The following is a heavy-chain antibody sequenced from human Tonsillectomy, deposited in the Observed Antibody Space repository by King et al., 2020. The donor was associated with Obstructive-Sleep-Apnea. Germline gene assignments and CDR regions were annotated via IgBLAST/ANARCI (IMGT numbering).Heavy chain of an antibody. CDR2: SYYSGST. CDR1: GGSISSSSYY. Sequence: QLQESGPGLVKPSETLSLTCTVSGGSISSSSYYWGWIRQPPGTGLEWIGSSYYSGSTYYNPSLKSRVTISVDTSKNQFSLKLSSVTAADTAVYYCVRLGYSSGWYMGYWGQGTLVTVSS. D-gene: IGHD6-19*01. V-gene: IGHV4-39*07. J-gene: IGHJ4*02. CDR3: VRLGYSSGWYMGY.